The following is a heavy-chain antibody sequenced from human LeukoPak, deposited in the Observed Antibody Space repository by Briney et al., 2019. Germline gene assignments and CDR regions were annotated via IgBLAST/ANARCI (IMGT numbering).Heavy chain of an antibody. D-gene: IGHD3-3*01. Sequence: GGSLRLSCAASGFTLTNYWMHWVRQAPGKGLEWVSHINSDANRMNYADSVKGQFTISRDNAKSTLYLQMNSLRAEDTAVYYCTRTAGVGGHWHFDVWGRGTVVTVSS. V-gene: IGHV3-74*01. CDR3: TRTAGVGGHWHFDV. CDR2: INSDANRM. CDR1: GFTLTNYW. J-gene: IGHJ2*01.